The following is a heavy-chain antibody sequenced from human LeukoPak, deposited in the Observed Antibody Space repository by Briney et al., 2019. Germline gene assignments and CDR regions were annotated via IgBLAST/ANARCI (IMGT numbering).Heavy chain of an antibody. Sequence: ASVKVSCKASGYTFTSYYMHWVRQAPGQGLEWMGRINPNSGGTNYAQKFQGRVTMTRDTSISTAYMELSRLRSDDTAVYYCARDRVVVPAAKRGWFDPWGQGTLVTVSS. J-gene: IGHJ5*02. CDR1: GYTFTSYY. D-gene: IGHD2-2*01. CDR2: INPNSGGT. V-gene: IGHV1-2*06. CDR3: ARDRVVVPAAKRGWFDP.